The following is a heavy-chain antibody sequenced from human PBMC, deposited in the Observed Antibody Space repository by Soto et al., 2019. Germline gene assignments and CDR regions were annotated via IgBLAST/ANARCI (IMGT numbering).Heavy chain of an antibody. J-gene: IGHJ4*02. CDR2: VSIGGST. D-gene: IGHD2-15*01. CDR3: AKRRGAGGHFDY. Sequence: GGSLRLSCAASGFTFSSYAMGWVRQGPGKGLEWVAVVSIGGSTHYADSVRGRFTISRDNSKNTLSLQMNSLTAEDTAVYFCAKRRGAGGHFDYWGQGALVTSPQ. V-gene: IGHV3-23*01. CDR1: GFTFSSYA.